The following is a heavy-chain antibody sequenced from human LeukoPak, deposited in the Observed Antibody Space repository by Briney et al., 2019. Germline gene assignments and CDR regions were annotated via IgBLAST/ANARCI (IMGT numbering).Heavy chain of an antibody. V-gene: IGHV1-2*06. D-gene: IGHD2-15*01. CDR3: ARDDRLRAFDI. J-gene: IGHJ3*02. CDR2: INSNTGGT. Sequence: ASVKVSCKASGYTFSGYYMHWVRQAPGQGLEWMGRINSNTGGTIYAQRFQGRVTMTRDTSISTAYMEVSRLLSDDTAVYYCARDDRLRAFDIWGQGTMVLVSS. CDR1: GYTFSGYY.